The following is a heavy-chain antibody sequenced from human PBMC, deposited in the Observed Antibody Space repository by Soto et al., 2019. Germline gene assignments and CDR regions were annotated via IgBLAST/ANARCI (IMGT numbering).Heavy chain of an antibody. CDR3: VGDQDVHAPMVHGNY. J-gene: IGHJ4*02. V-gene: IGHV3-48*02. CDR1: GITFSSYS. CDR2: ISSSNT. D-gene: IGHD2-8*01. Sequence: EVQLVESGGGLVQPGESLRLSCTVSGITFSSYSMNWVLQAPGKGLEWLSYISSSNTAYADSVKGRFTISRDNAKNSVYLQMNSLRDEDTAVYYCVGDQDVHAPMVHGNYWGRGTRVTVSS.